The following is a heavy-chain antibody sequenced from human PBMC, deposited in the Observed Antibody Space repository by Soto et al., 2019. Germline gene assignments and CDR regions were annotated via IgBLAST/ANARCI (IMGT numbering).Heavy chain of an antibody. J-gene: IGHJ4*02. D-gene: IGHD5-18*01. CDR1: GFTFSDYY. CDR3: ARDLYSYGYFDY. Sequence: VGSLRLSCAASGFTFSDYYMSWIRQAPGKGLEWVSYISSSGSTIYYADSVKGRFTISRDNAKNSLYLQMNSLRAEETAVYYCARDLYSYGYFDYWGQGTLVTVSS. CDR2: ISSSGSTI. V-gene: IGHV3-11*01.